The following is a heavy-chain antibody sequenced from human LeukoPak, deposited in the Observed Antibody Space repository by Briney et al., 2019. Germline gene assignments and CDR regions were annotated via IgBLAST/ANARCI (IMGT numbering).Heavy chain of an antibody. CDR2: ISGSGGST. CDR3: ANSDYVWGSYRPTDY. D-gene: IGHD3-16*02. V-gene: IGHV3-23*01. CDR1: GFTFSSYA. J-gene: IGHJ4*02. Sequence: PGGSLRLSCAASGFTFSSYAMSWVRQAPGKGLEWVSAISGSGGSTYYADSVKGRFTISRDNSKNTLYLQMNSLRAEDTAVYYCANSDYVWGSYRPTDYWGQGTLVTVSS.